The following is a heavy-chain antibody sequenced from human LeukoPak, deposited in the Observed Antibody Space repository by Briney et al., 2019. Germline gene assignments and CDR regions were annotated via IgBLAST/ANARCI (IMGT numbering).Heavy chain of an antibody. CDR3: AKVGNPQYYYYMDV. Sequence: GGSLRLSCAASGFTFSSYGMHWVRQAPGKGLEWVAFIRYDGSNKYYADSVKGRFTISRDNSKNTLYLQMNSLRAEDTAVYYCAKVGNPQYYYYMDVWGKGTTVTVSS. CDR1: GFTFSSYG. V-gene: IGHV3-30*02. CDR2: IRYDGSNK. J-gene: IGHJ6*03.